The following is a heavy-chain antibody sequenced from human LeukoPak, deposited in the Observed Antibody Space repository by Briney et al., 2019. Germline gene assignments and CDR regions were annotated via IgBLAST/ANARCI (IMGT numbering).Heavy chain of an antibody. J-gene: IGHJ4*02. Sequence: GGSLRLSCAASGFTFSSYWMHWVRQAPGKGLVWVSRINTDGSSTCYADSVKGRFTISRDNAKNTLYLQMNSLRAEDTAVYYCAVAVAGLYYFDYWGQGTLVTVSS. CDR3: AVAVAGLYYFDY. CDR2: INTDGSST. V-gene: IGHV3-74*01. D-gene: IGHD6-19*01. CDR1: GFTFSSYW.